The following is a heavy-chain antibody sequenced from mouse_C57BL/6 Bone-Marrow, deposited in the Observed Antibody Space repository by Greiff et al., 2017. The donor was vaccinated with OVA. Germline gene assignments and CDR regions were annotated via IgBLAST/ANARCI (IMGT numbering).Heavy chain of an antibody. CDR3: ARPTGTYYAMDY. J-gene: IGHJ4*01. D-gene: IGHD4-1*02. Sequence: VQLQQPGTELVKPGASVKLSCTASGYTFTSYWMHWVKQRPGQGLEWIGNINPSNGGTNYNEKFKSKATLTVDKSSSTAYMQLSSLTSEDSAVYYCARPTGTYYAMDYWGQGTSVTVSS. CDR1: GYTFTSYW. V-gene: IGHV1-53*01. CDR2: INPSNGGT.